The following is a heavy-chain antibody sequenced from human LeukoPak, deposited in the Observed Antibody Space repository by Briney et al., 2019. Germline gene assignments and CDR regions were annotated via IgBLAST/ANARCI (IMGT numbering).Heavy chain of an antibody. CDR2: INPSGGST. CDR1: GYTFTSYY. CDR3: AKPAGGSGYYYGMDV. Sequence: ASVKVSCKASGYTFTSYYMHWVRQAPGQGLEWMGIINPSGGSTSYAQKFQGRVTMTRDTSTSTVYMELSSLRSEDTAVYYCAKPAGGSGYYYGMDVWGQGTTVTVSS. D-gene: IGHD3-16*01. J-gene: IGHJ6*02. V-gene: IGHV1-46*03.